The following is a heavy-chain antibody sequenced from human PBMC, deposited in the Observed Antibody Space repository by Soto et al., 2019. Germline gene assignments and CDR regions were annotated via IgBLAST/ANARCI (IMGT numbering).Heavy chain of an antibody. D-gene: IGHD4-17*01. CDR2: ISWNSGSI. J-gene: IGHJ4*02. CDR1: GFTFEDYA. V-gene: IGHV3-9*01. Sequence: PGGSLRLSCAASGFTFEDYAMDWVRQAPGKGLEWVSGISWNSGSIGYADSVKGRFTISRDNAKNSLYLQMNSLRAEDTALYYCAKGHDYGDYKGGLGWGQGTLVTVSS. CDR3: AKGHDYGDYKGGLG.